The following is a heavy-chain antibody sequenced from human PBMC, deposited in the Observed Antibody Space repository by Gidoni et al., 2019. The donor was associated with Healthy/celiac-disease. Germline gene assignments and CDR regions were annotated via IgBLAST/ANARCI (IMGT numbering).Heavy chain of an antibody. V-gene: IGHV3-9*01. Sequence: EVQLVESGGGLVQPGRSLRLSCAASGFTFDDYALHWVRQAPGKGLGWVSGITWNSAFIGYADSVRGRFTISRDNAKNSLYLQMHSLRADDTALYYCAKDKESGEGWYFDLWGRGTLVTVSS. CDR3: AKDKESGEGWYFDL. CDR1: GFTFDDYA. CDR2: ITWNSAFI. D-gene: IGHD1-26*01. J-gene: IGHJ2*01.